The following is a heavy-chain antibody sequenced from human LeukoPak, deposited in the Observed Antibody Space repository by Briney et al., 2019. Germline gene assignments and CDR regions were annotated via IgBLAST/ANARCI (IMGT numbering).Heavy chain of an antibody. V-gene: IGHV3-23*01. CDR1: GFTFSSYG. D-gene: IGHD3-22*01. J-gene: IGHJ4*02. Sequence: GGSLRLSCAASGFTFSSYGMSWVRQAPGKGLEWVSAISGSGGSTYYADSVKGRFTISRDNSKNTLYLQMNSLRAEDTAVYYCAKLLRAYYDSSGYYFDYWGQGTLVTVSS. CDR2: ISGSGGST. CDR3: AKLLRAYYDSSGYYFDY.